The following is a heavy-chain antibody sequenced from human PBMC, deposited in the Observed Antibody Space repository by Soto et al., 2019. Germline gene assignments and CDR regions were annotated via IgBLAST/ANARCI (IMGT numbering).Heavy chain of an antibody. Sequence: ESLSLGCAGYGVSFSGYYWSGIRQPPGKGLEWIGEINHSGSTNYNPSLKSRVTISVDTSKNQFSLKLSSVTAADKAVYYCARGGSSRWYWFDPWGQGTLVTVSS. CDR3: ARGGSSRWYWFDP. D-gene: IGHD6-13*01. CDR2: INHSGST. J-gene: IGHJ5*02. V-gene: IGHV4-34*01. CDR1: GVSFSGYY.